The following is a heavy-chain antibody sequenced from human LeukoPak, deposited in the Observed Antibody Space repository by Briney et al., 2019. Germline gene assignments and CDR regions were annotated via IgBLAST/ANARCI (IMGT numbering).Heavy chain of an antibody. CDR3: AKGNLESDYYYYYMDV. Sequence: PGGSLRLSCAASGFTFDDYAMHWVRQAPGKGLEWVSLFSWDGGSTYYADSVKGRFTISRDNSKNSLYLQMNSLRAEDTALYYCAKGNLESDYYYYYMDVWGKGTTVTVSS. D-gene: IGHD3-3*01. CDR1: GFTFDDYA. CDR2: FSWDGGST. J-gene: IGHJ6*03. V-gene: IGHV3-43D*04.